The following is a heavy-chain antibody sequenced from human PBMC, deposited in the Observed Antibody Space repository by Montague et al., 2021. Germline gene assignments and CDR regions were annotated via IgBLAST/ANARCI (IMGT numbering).Heavy chain of an antibody. J-gene: IGHJ4*02. CDR1: GFTLSNYR. Sequence: SLRLSCAASGFTLSNYRMSWVRQAPGKGLEWVANIKQDGSEKHYVDSVKGRFTISRDNAKNSLYLQMNSLRAEDTAVYFCARDQGQGYCGGDCYVGLDYWGQGTLVTVSS. D-gene: IGHD2-21*01. V-gene: IGHV3-7*01. CDR2: IKQDGSEK. CDR3: ARDQGQGYCGGDCYVGLDY.